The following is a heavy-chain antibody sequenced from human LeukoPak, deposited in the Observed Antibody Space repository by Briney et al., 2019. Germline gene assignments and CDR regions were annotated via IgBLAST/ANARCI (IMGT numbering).Heavy chain of an antibody. CDR3: ARDGRAYDSGFDP. CDR1: GDSVSSNSAA. CDR2: TYYRSKWYN. D-gene: IGHD3-3*01. J-gene: IGHJ5*02. V-gene: IGHV6-1*01. Sequence: SQTLSLTCAISGDSVSSNSAAWNWIRQSPSRGLEWLGRTYYRSKWYNDYAVSVKSRITINPDTSKNQFSLKLSSVTAADTAVYYCARDGRAYDSGFDPWGQGTLVTVSS.